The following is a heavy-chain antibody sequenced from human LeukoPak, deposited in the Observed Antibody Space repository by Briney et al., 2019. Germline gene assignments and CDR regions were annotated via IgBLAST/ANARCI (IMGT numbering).Heavy chain of an antibody. D-gene: IGHD5-18*01. J-gene: IGHJ4*02. V-gene: IGHV4-39*01. CDR2: IYYSGSS. Sequence: SETLSLTCTVSGGSISSSSYYWGWIRQPPGKGLEWIGSIYYSGSSYYNPSLKSRVTISVHTSKNQFSLKLSSVTAADTALYYCARHVDTATDYFDYWGQGTLVTVSS. CDR1: GGSISSSSYY. CDR3: ARHVDTATDYFDY.